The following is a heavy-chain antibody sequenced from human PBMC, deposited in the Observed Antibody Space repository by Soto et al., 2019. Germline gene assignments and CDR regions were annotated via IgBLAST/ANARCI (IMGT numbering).Heavy chain of an antibody. V-gene: IGHV1-46*01. Sequence: VHLAQSGAEVKKPGASVTISCKASGYTFTAYSMHWVRRAPGQGLQWMGVVNPSGGSTNYAQKFQGRITLTRDTSRNTFYMDLSSLTSEDTAVYYCAREENCSDGICYSEYFQRWGQGTLVTVSS. J-gene: IGHJ1*01. CDR3: AREENCSDGICYSEYFQR. CDR2: VNPSGGST. D-gene: IGHD2-15*01. CDR1: GYTFTAYS.